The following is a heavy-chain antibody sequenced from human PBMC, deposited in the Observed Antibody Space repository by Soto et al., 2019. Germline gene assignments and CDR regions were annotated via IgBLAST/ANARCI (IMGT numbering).Heavy chain of an antibody. Sequence: GGSLRLSCAASGFTFSSYGMHWVRQAPGKGLEWVAVISYDGSNKYYADSVKGRFTISRDNSKNTLYLQMNSLRAEDTAVYYCATAGSGCSGGSCYYDPRGQGTLVTVSS. CDR3: ATAGSGCSGGSCYYDP. V-gene: IGHV3-30*03. CDR1: GFTFSSYG. D-gene: IGHD2-15*01. CDR2: ISYDGSNK. J-gene: IGHJ5*02.